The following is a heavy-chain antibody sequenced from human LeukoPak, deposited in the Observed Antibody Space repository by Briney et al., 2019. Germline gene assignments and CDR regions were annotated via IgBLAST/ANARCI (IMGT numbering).Heavy chain of an antibody. CDR3: TREAVAQSRYYYYMDV. D-gene: IGHD6-19*01. J-gene: IGHJ6*03. Sequence: PGGSLRLSCAASGFTFSSYSMNWVRQAPGKGLEWVGFIRSKAYGGTTEYAASVKGRFTISRDDSKSIAYLQMNSLKTEDTAVYYCTREAVAQSRYYYYMDVWGKGTTVTVSS. CDR2: IRSKAYGGTT. CDR1: GFTFSSYS. V-gene: IGHV3-49*04.